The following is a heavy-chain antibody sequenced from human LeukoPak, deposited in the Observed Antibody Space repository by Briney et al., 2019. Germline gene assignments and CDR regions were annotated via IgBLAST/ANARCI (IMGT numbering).Heavy chain of an antibody. Sequence: TGGSLRLSCAASGFTFSNYAVSWVRQAPWKGLEWVSTISGSGVSTHYADSVKGRFTISRDISMNTVCLQMSSLRAEDTAVYYCAKGLGHSDYYFDYWGQGTLVTVSS. CDR1: GFTFSNYA. D-gene: IGHD4-11*01. CDR2: ISGSGVST. V-gene: IGHV3-23*01. CDR3: AKGLGHSDYYFDY. J-gene: IGHJ4*02.